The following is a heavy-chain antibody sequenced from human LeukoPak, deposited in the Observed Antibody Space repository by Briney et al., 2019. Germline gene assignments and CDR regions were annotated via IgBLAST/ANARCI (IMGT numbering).Heavy chain of an antibody. CDR3: ARDYYDSSGYYPFDN. CDR2: ISAYNGNT. CDR1: GYTFTSYG. J-gene: IGHJ4*02. D-gene: IGHD3-22*01. Sequence: ASVKVSCKASGYTFTSYGISWVRQAPGQGLEWMGWISAYNGNTNYAQKLQGRVTMTTDTSTSTAYMELRSLRSDDTAVYYCARDYYDSSGYYPFDNWGQGTLVTVSS. V-gene: IGHV1-18*01.